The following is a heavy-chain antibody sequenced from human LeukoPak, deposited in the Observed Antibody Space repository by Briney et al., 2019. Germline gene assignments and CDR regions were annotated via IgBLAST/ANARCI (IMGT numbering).Heavy chain of an antibody. CDR1: GFTFSSYS. CDR3: VRDRTLGVRDGFILA. J-gene: IGHJ5*02. Sequence: GGSLRLSCAASGFTFSSYSMNWVRQAPGKGLEWLSYISGSSSAIYYADSVQGRFTISRDNAKNSLSLQMSSLRVEDTAVYYCVRDRTLGVRDGFILAWGRGTLVTVSS. D-gene: IGHD5-24*01. CDR2: ISGSSSAI. V-gene: IGHV3-48*01.